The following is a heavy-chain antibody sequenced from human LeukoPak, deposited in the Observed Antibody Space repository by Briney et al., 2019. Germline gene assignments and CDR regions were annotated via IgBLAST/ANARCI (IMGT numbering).Heavy chain of an antibody. J-gene: IGHJ4*02. D-gene: IGHD4-23*01. Sequence: GGSLRLSCAASGFAFSSYAMHWVRQAPGKRLEYLSAVSSYGDSTYYANSVKGRFTISRDNSKNTLYLQMGSLRAEDMAVYYCARRGGYYFDYWGQGTLVTVSS. CDR3: ARRGGYYFDY. CDR2: VSSYGDST. V-gene: IGHV3-64*01. CDR1: GFAFSSYA.